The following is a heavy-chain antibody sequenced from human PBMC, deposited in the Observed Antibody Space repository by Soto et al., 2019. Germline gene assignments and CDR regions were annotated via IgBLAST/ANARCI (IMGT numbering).Heavy chain of an antibody. Sequence: VQLVESGGGLAKPGESLRLSCAASGFTFTDAWMSWVRQAPGKGLEWVGRLTSKVDGGTAEYATPVRGRFAISTDASRDTYYLQINSLKADDSAVYYCTTDATFYMYSSGYLRRRCHSWGQGTLVTVSS. J-gene: IGHJ4*02. V-gene: IGHV3-15*01. CDR2: LTSKVDGGTA. CDR3: TTDATFYMYSSGYLRRRCHS. D-gene: IGHD3-22*01. CDR1: GFTFTDAW.